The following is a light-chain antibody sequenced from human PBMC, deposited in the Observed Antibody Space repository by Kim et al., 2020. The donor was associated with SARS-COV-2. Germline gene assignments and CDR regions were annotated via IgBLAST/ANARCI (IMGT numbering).Light chain of an antibody. CDR2: YDS. J-gene: IGLJ1*01. CDR1: NIGSKS. CDR3: QVWDSSSDHYV. Sequence: SYELTQPPSVSVAPGKTARITCGGNNIGSKSVHCYQQKPGQAPVLVIYYDSDRPSGIPERFSGSNSGNTATLTISGVEAGDEADYYCQVWDSSSDHYVFGTGTMVTVL. V-gene: IGLV3-21*04.